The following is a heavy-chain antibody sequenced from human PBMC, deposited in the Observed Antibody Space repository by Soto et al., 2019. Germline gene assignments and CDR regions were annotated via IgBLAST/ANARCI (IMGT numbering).Heavy chain of an antibody. V-gene: IGHV6-1*01. CDR2: TYYRSKWYN. D-gene: IGHD5-18*01. Sequence: SQTLSLTCAISGDSVSSNSAAWNWIRQSPSRGLEWLGRTYYRSKWYNDYAVSVKSRITINPDTSKNQFSLQLNSVTPEDTAVYYCARATPILGYSYGDLDYWGQGTLVTVSS. CDR3: ARATPILGYSYGDLDY. CDR1: GDSVSSNSAA. J-gene: IGHJ4*02.